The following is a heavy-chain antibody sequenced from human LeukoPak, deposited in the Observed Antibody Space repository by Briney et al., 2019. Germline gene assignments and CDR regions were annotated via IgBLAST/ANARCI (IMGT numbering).Heavy chain of an antibody. CDR2: IYTSGST. Sequence: SETLSLTCTVSGGSISIYYWSWIRQPAGKGLEWIGRIYTSGSTNYNPSLKSRVTMSVDTSKNQFSLKLSSVTAADTAVYYCARSGRAPNPLYYFDYWGQGTLVTVSS. D-gene: IGHD3-10*01. CDR3: ARSGRAPNPLYYFDY. J-gene: IGHJ4*02. CDR1: GGSISIYY. V-gene: IGHV4-4*07.